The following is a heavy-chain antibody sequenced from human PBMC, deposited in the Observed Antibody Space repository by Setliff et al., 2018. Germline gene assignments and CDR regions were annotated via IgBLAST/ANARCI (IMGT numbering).Heavy chain of an antibody. CDR2: MYHSGNT. D-gene: IGHD3-3*01. J-gene: IGHJ4*02. V-gene: IGHV4-39*07. CDR1: GGSISSSSYY. CDR3: AREAPYYNFWSGYSDY. Sequence: PSETLSLTCTVSGGSISSSSYYWGWVRQPPGKGLEWIGEMYHSGNTYYNPSLKSRVTISIDKSRNQFSLNLNSVTAADTAVYYCAREAPYYNFWSGYSDYWGQGTLVTAPQ.